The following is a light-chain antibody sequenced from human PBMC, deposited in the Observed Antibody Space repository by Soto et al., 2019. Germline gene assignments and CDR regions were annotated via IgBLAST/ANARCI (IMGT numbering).Light chain of an antibody. V-gene: IGLV2-14*01. CDR1: NNDVGGHMY. J-gene: IGLJ2*01. Sequence: QSVLTQPASVSGSPGQSITISCTGTNNDVGGHMYVSWYQHQAGKVPKLIIYEIDNRPSGVSDRFSGSKSGNMASLTISGLQAEDEAAYYCSAYRRGIIVFGGGTKVTVL. CDR3: SAYRRGIIV. CDR2: EID.